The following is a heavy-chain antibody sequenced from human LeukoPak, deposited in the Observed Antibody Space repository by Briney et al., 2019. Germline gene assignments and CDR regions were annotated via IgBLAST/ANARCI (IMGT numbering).Heavy chain of an antibody. CDR2: ISYSGST. Sequence: SETLSLTCTVSGGSISNYYWSWIRQTPGKGLEWIGYISYSGSTNYNPSLKGRVTISVDTSKNHFSLKLSSVTAADTAVYYCAVDNDSTGYYFSMDVWGKGTTVTVSS. CDR1: GGSISNYY. J-gene: IGHJ6*03. D-gene: IGHD3-22*01. CDR3: AVDNDSTGYYFSMDV. V-gene: IGHV4-59*01.